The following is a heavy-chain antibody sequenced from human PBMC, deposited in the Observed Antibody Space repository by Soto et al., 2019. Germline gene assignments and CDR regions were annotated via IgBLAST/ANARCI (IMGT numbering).Heavy chain of an antibody. CDR2: ITSSGSST. Sequence: DVQLLESGGGGVQPGGSLRLSCAASGFIFSDYAMTWVRQTPGKGLEWVSAITSSGSSTYFADSLKGRITISRVTSKNTLSLQMDSLRVEDTAIYYCAKGVEGYVVSSFDSWGQGALVTVSS. D-gene: IGHD5-12*01. V-gene: IGHV3-23*01. CDR1: GFIFSDYA. J-gene: IGHJ4*02. CDR3: AKGVEGYVVSSFDS.